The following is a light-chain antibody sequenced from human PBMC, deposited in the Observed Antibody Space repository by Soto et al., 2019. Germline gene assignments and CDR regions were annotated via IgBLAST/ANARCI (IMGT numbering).Light chain of an antibody. J-gene: IGKJ4*01. CDR1: ESVSSTY. CDR2: GAS. V-gene: IGKV3-20*01. CDR3: QQYGSSPPDT. Sequence: ELVLTQSPGTLSLSPGDRAILSCRASESVSSTYLAWYQQKPGQAPRLLIYGASSRASGIPDRFSGSGFGADFTLTISRLEPEDFAVYYCQQYGSSPPDTFGGGTKVDIK.